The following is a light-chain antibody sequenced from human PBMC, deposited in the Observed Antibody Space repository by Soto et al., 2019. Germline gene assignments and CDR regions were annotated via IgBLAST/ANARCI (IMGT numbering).Light chain of an antibody. CDR3: VLYMGSGIRV. V-gene: IGLV2-8*01. J-gene: IGLJ3*02. CDR1: SSDVGGFNY. CDR2: EVT. Sequence: QSVLTQPPSASGSPGQSVTISCTGTSSDVGGFNYVSWYQQHPGKAPKLMIYEVTKRPSGVPDRFSGSILGNKAALTITGAQADDESDYYCVLYMGSGIRVFGGGTKLTVL.